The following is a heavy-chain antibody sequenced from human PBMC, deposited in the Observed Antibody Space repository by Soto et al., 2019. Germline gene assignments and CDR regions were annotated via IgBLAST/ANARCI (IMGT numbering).Heavy chain of an antibody. Sequence: ASVKVSCKASGYTFTSYGISWVRQAPGQGLEWMGWISAYNGNTNYAQKLQGRVTMTTDTSTSTAYMELRSLRSDDTAVYYCARDRGYYYGSLHEYFDLWAVAPWSPSPQ. CDR1: GYTFTSYG. CDR2: ISAYNGNT. V-gene: IGHV1-18*01. D-gene: IGHD3-10*01. J-gene: IGHJ2*01. CDR3: ARDRGYYYGSLHEYFDL.